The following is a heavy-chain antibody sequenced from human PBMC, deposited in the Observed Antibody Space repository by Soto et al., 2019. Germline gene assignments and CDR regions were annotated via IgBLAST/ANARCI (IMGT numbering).Heavy chain of an antibody. V-gene: IGHV4-30-2*01. CDR1: GGSISSGVDS. J-gene: IGHJ4*02. CDR3: ARLGHSVSPPFDN. D-gene: IGHD3-10*01. CDR2: FYRTGST. Sequence: QLQLQESGAGLVKPSQTLSLTCAVSGGSISSGVDSWSWIRQPPGKGLEWIGYFYRTGSTSYNPSHKSRVTISVDRSKNHFSLHLSSVTAADTAVYYCARLGHSVSPPFDNWGRGTLVTVSS.